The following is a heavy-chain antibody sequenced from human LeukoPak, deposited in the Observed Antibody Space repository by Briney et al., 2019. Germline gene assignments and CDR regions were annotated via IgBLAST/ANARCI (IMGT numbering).Heavy chain of an antibody. Sequence: SVKVSCKASGGTFSSYAIRWVRQAPGQGLEWMGGIIPIFGTANYAQKFQGRVTITADESTSTAYMELSSLRSEDTAVYYSARDQRGYGHAFDIWGQGTMVTVSS. CDR3: ARDQRGYGHAFDI. V-gene: IGHV1-69*13. CDR1: GGTFSSYA. CDR2: IIPIFGTA. J-gene: IGHJ3*02. D-gene: IGHD3-22*01.